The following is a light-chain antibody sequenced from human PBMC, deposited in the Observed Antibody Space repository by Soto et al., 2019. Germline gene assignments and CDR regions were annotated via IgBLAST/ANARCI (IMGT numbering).Light chain of an antibody. CDR1: SSDVGAYNS. J-gene: IGLJ1*01. Sequence: QSALAQPASVSGSPGQSITISCTGTSSDVGAYNSVSWYQQHPHKAPQVIIYKGTQRPSGVSNRFSGSTSGNAASLTISGLQADDEADYFCYSPAPESTYHFGSGTKVTVL. CDR3: YSPAPESTYH. V-gene: IGLV2-23*01. CDR2: KGT.